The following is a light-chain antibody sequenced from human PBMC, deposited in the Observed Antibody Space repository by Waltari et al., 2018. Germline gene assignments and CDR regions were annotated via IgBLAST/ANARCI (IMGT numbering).Light chain of an antibody. Sequence: DIQMTQSPSSLSASVGDRVTITCRASENVNNYLNWYQQKPGKAPKLLIYKASTLQSGVPSRFSGSGSVTDYTFTISSLQSEDVATYYCQHNYGTPFTFGPGTKLDIK. CDR1: ENVNNY. J-gene: IGKJ3*01. V-gene: IGKV1-39*01. CDR2: KAS. CDR3: QHNYGTPFT.